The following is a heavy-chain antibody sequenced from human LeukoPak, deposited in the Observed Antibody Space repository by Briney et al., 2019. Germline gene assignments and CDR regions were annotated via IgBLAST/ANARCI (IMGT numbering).Heavy chain of an antibody. J-gene: IGHJ4*02. V-gene: IGHV1-2*02. Sequence: ASVKLSCKACGYTFTGYYMHWVRHAPGQGLEWVGWMNPNSGGTNYAQKFQGRVTMTRDTSISTGYMELSRLRSDDTAVYYCVKGSLGGFVDYWGQGNLVTVSS. D-gene: IGHD1-26*01. CDR3: VKGSLGGFVDY. CDR1: GYTFTGYY. CDR2: MNPNSGGT.